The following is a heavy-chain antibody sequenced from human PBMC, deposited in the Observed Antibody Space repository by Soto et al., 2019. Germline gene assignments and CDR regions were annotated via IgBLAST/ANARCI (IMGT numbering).Heavy chain of an antibody. J-gene: IGHJ3*02. V-gene: IGHV3-11*03. CDR2: IGITSADT. CDR1: GFTFSDYY. D-gene: IGHD3-22*01. CDR3: ANPKYYYDSSGSDDAFDI. Sequence: GGSLRLSCAASGFTFSDYYMTWIRQAPGKGPEWLSSIGITSADTNYADSVKGRFTISRDNAKNSLYLLMNSLRAEDTAIYYCANPKYYYDSSGSDDAFDIWGQGTMVTVS.